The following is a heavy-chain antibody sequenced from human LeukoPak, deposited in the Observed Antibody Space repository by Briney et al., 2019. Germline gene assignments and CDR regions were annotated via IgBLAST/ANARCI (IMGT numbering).Heavy chain of an antibody. CDR3: ARAQGDPTFTGAFDI. Sequence: SETLSLTCTVSGGSISSYYWSWIRQPPGKGREWIGYIYYSGSTNYNPSLKSRVTMSVDTSKNQFSLKLSSVTAADTAVYYCARAQGDPTFTGAFDIWGQGTMVTVSS. CDR2: IYYSGST. V-gene: IGHV4-59*12. D-gene: IGHD3-10*01. CDR1: GGSISSYY. J-gene: IGHJ3*02.